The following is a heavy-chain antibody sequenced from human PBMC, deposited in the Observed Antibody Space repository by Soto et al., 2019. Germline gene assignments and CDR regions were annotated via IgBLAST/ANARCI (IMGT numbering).Heavy chain of an antibody. CDR3: ARFVVGATTGYYFAY. CDR2: ITPSGST. V-gene: IGHV4-34*01. CDR1: GGSLSGYY. Sequence: SETLSLTCAVYGGSLSGYYWSWIGQPPGKGLEWVGEITPSGSTNYNPSLQSRVNISVDTCKNQCSMKLRAGTAADTAVYYCARFVVGATTGYYFAYWGQGPLVTVSS. J-gene: IGHJ4*02. D-gene: IGHD1-26*01.